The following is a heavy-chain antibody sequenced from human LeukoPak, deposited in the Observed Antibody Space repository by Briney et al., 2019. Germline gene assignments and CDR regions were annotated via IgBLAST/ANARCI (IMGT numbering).Heavy chain of an antibody. V-gene: IGHV3-21*01. D-gene: IGHD3-3*02. J-gene: IGHJ4*02. CDR2: ISGTSSSI. CDR3: AREERFWSVFDY. CDR1: GFTFNNYN. Sequence: GGSLRLSCTASGFTFNNYNMNWVRQAPGRGLEWVSSISGTSSSIYYADSVKGRFSISRDNAKNSPYLQMNSLRAEDTAVYYCAREERFWSVFDYWGQGTPVTVSS.